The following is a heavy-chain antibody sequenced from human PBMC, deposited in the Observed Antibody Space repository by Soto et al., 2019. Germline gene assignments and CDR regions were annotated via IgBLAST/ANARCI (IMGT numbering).Heavy chain of an antibody. V-gene: IGHV2-5*01. CDR2: STK. D-gene: IGHD6-13*01. Sequence: ASGPTLVNPPQTLTLTCTVSGFSLTTRGMTLGWIRQPPGKAPEWLALSTKYSPSLQSRLTFTEDTSKNQVVLTMTNMDPVDTATYYCALRKDTSRGPIYWGQGIMVTVSS. CDR1: GFSLTTRGMT. J-gene: IGHJ4*02. CDR3: ALRKDTSRGPIY.